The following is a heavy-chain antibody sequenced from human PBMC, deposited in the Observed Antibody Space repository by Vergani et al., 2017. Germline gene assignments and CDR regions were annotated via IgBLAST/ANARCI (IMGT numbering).Heavy chain of an antibody. CDR1: GYTFTGYY. CDR2: INPNSGGT. CDR3: ARVNYGDYAGWFDP. Sequence: QVQLVQSGAEVKKPGASVKVSCKASGYTFTGYYMHWVRQAPGQGLEWMGWINPNSGGTIYAQKFQGRVTMTRDTSISTAYMELSRLRSDDTAVYYCARVNYGDYAGWFDPWGQGTLVTVSS. V-gene: IGHV1-2*02. J-gene: IGHJ5*02. D-gene: IGHD4-17*01.